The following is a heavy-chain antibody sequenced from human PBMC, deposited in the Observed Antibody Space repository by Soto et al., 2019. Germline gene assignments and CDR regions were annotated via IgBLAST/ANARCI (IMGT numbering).Heavy chain of an antibody. Sequence: GGSLRLSCAASGFTFSSYAMSWVRQAPGKGLEWVSAISGSGGSTYYADSVKGRFTISRDNSKNTLYLQMNSLRAEDTAVYYCAKWARASGYDPPYYYYGMDVWGQGTTVTVSS. CDR1: GFTFSSYA. J-gene: IGHJ6*02. D-gene: IGHD5-12*01. V-gene: IGHV3-23*01. CDR3: AKWARASGYDPPYYYYGMDV. CDR2: ISGSGGST.